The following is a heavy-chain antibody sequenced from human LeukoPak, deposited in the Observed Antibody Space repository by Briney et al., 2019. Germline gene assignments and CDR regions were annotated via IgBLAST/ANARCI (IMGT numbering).Heavy chain of an antibody. CDR1: GFTFSSYS. CDR2: ISGNSIYI. V-gene: IGHV3-21*01. Sequence: PGGSLRLSCAASGFTFSSYSMNWVRQAPGKGLEWVSSISGNSIYIYYADSVKGRFTISRDNAKNSLYLQMNSLRVADTAVYYCARAVRRGYSANTSVRHFDYWGQGTLVTVSS. CDR3: ARAVRRGYSANTSVRHFDY. D-gene: IGHD5-12*01. J-gene: IGHJ4*02.